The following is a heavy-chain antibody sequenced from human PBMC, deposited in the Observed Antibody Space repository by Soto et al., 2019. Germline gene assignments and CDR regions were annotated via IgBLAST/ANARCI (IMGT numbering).Heavy chain of an antibody. CDR1: GGSISSGGYY. V-gene: IGHV4-31*03. D-gene: IGHD1-26*01. CDR3: ARGFPEGGNWFDP. CDR2: IYYSGST. J-gene: IGHJ5*02. Sequence: QVQLQESGPGLVKPSQTLSLTCTVSGGSISSGGYYWSWIRQHPGKVLEWIGYIYYSGSTYYNPSLKSRVTISVDTSKNQFSLKLSSVTAADTAVYYCARGFPEGGNWFDPWGQGTLVTVSS.